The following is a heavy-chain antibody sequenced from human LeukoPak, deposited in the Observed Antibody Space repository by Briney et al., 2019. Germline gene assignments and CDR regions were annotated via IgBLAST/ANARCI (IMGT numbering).Heavy chain of an antibody. D-gene: IGHD2-15*01. J-gene: IGHJ4*02. CDR1: GGSISSYY. Sequence: SETLSLTCTVSGGSISSYYWSWLRQPPGKGLEWFGYIYYSGSTNYNPSLKSRVTISVDTSKNQFSLKLSSVTAADTAVYYCARDDCSGGSCYFDYWGQGTLVTVSS. CDR2: IYYSGST. V-gene: IGHV4-59*01. CDR3: ARDDCSGGSCYFDY.